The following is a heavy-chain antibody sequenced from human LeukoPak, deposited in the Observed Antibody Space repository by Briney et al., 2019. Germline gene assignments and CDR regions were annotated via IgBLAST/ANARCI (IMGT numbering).Heavy chain of an antibody. CDR3: TTSRGSRYGYRPLELPPTPVD. J-gene: IGHJ4*02. Sequence: GGSLRLSCAASGFTFDDSVMSCVRQAPGKGLEWVSSINWNGGSTGYADSVKGRFTISRDNAKNSLYLQMNSLRAEDTALYYCTTSRGSRYGYRPLELPPTPVDWGQGTLVTVSS. CDR1: GFTFDDSV. V-gene: IGHV3-20*04. D-gene: IGHD5-18*01. CDR2: INWNGGST.